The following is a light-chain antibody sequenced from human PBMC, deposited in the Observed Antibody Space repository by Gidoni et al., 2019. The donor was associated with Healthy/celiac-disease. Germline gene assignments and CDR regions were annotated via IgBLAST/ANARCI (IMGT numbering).Light chain of an antibody. Sequence: DIQMTQSPSTLSASVGDRVTVTCRASQSISSWLAWYQQRPGKAPKLLIYDASNLGSGVPSRFSGSGSGTEFTLTISSLQPDDFATYYCQQYNSYSLTFGGGTKVEIK. CDR3: QQYNSYSLT. J-gene: IGKJ4*01. V-gene: IGKV1-5*01. CDR1: QSISSW. CDR2: DAS.